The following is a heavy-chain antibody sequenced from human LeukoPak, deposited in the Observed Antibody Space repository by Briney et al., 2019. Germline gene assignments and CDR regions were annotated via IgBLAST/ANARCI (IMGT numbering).Heavy chain of an antibody. CDR2: MNPNSGNT. Sequence: GASVKVSCKXSGYTFTSYDINWVRQATGQGLEWMGWMNPNSGNTGYAQKFQGRVTMTRNTSISTAYMELSSLRSEDTAVYYCASRIAVAGTSDYWGQGTLVTVSS. CDR3: ASRIAVAGTSDY. V-gene: IGHV1-8*01. CDR1: GYTFTSYD. D-gene: IGHD6-19*01. J-gene: IGHJ4*02.